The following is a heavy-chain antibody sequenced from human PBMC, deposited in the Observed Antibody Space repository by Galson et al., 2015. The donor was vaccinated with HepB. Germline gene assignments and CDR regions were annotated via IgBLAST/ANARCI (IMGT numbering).Heavy chain of an antibody. CDR3: ARPIYDYVWGSYRLAPGFDY. CDR2: ISYDGSNK. CDR1: GFTFSSYA. D-gene: IGHD3-16*02. Sequence: SLRLSCAASGFTFSSYAMHWVRQAPGKGLEWVAVISYDGSNKYYADSVKGRFTISRDNSKNTLYLQMNSLRAEDTAVYYCARPIYDYVWGSYRLAPGFDYWGQGTLVTVSS. V-gene: IGHV3-30*04. J-gene: IGHJ4*02.